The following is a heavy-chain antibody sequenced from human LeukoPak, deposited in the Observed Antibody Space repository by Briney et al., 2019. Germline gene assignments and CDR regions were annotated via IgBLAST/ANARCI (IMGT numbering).Heavy chain of an antibody. D-gene: IGHD5-24*01. CDR3: ARELDGNGGWFDP. CDR2: VYYSGST. J-gene: IGHJ5*02. CDR1: GDSISDYY. V-gene: IGHV4-59*01. Sequence: SETLSLTCTVSGDSISDYYWSWIRQPLGKGLEWIGEVYYSGSTHYNPFLMSRVTISIDTSKNEFSLRLTSVTAVDTAVYYCARELDGNGGWFDPWGQGTLVTVSS.